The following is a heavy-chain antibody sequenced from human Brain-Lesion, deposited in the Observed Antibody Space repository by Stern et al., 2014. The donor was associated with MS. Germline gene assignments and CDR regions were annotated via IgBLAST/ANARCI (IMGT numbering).Heavy chain of an antibody. CDR3: ARVPGGVFGGMDV. Sequence: VQLVESGAEVKKPGASVKVSCKASGYTFTDYFMHWVRQAPGQGLEWFGWINPYSGDTKYAQKFQGWVTMTRDSSISTAYMELNSLRSDDTAVYYCARVPGGVFGGMDVWGQGTTVT. J-gene: IGHJ6*02. D-gene: IGHD4-23*01. CDR2: INPYSGDT. V-gene: IGHV1-2*04. CDR1: GYTFTDYF.